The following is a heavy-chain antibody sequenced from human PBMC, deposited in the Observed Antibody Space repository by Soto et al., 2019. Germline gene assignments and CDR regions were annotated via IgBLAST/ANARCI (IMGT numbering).Heavy chain of an antibody. CDR2: INHSGST. Sequence: SETLSLTCAVYGGSFSGYYWSWIRQPPGKGLEWIGEINHSGSTNYNPSLKSRVTISVDTSKNQFSLKLSSVTAADTAVYYCARAARLWKNWFDPWGQGTLVTVSS. V-gene: IGHV4-34*01. CDR3: ARAARLWKNWFDP. D-gene: IGHD6-6*01. CDR1: GGSFSGYY. J-gene: IGHJ5*02.